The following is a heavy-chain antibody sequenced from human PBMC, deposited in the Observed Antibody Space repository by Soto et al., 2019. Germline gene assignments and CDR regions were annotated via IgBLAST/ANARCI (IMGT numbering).Heavy chain of an antibody. CDR2: IYYSGST. CDR3: ARGGDSGYDGHDAFDI. CDR1: GGSISSGGYY. Sequence: QVQLQESGPGLVKPSQTLSLTCTVSGGSISSGGYYWSWIRQHPGKGLEWIGYIYYSGSTYYNPSLKSRVTISVDTSKNQFSLKLSSVTAADTGVYYCARGGDSGYDGHDAFDIWGQGTMVTVSS. D-gene: IGHD5-12*01. J-gene: IGHJ3*02. V-gene: IGHV4-31*03.